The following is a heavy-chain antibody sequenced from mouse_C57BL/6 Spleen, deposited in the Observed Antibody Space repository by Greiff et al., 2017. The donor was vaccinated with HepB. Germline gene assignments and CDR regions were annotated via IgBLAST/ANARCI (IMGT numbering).Heavy chain of an antibody. D-gene: IGHD2-1*01. J-gene: IGHJ4*01. CDR2: INPNNGGT. CDR3: ALYYGNYGAMDY. CDR1: GYTFTDYY. V-gene: IGHV1-26*01. Sequence: EVQLQQSGPELVKPGASVKISCKASGYTFTDYYMNWVKQSHGKSLEWIGDINPNNGGTSYNQKFKGKATLTVDKSSSTAYMELRSLTSEDSAVYYCALYYGNYGAMDYWGQGTSVTVSS.